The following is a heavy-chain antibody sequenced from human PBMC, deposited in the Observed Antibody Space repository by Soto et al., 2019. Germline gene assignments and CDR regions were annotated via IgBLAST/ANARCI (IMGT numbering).Heavy chain of an antibody. CDR3: AKATATGGGAFEI. J-gene: IGHJ3*02. V-gene: IGHV3-23*01. CDR1: GFICSSYD. CDR2: ILVGGST. D-gene: IGHD2-8*02. Sequence: EVQMLESGGGLAQPGGSLRLSCAVSGFICSSYDMSWVRQAPGKGLEWVSTILVGGSTHYEDSVKGRFTISRDTSKNTVYLQMNSLTAGDTTMYYCAKATATGGGAFEICGQGTMVTVSS.